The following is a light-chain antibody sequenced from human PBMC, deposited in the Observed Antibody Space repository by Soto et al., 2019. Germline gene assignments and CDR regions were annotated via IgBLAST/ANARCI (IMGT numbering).Light chain of an antibody. V-gene: IGKV3-15*01. Sequence: EVLMTQSPVTLSVSPGERVILSCRASQIVSSRLAWYQHKPGQAPRLLISGASTRATGVPARFSGGGSATDFTLTISSLQSEDFAVYVCQQYNNWPWTFGQGTKVEIK. CDR3: QQYNNWPWT. CDR2: GAS. J-gene: IGKJ1*01. CDR1: QIVSSR.